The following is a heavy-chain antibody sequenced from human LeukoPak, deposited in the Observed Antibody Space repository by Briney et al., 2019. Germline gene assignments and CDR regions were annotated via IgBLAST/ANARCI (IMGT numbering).Heavy chain of an antibody. Sequence: ASVKVSCKASGYTFTSYGISWVRQAPGQGLEWMGWISAYNGNTNYAQKLQGRVTMTTDTSTSTAYMELRSLRSDDTAVYYCARDPMVRGVIGAFDIWGQGTMVTVSS. J-gene: IGHJ3*02. CDR3: ARDPMVRGVIGAFDI. CDR1: GYTFTSYG. CDR2: ISAYNGNT. D-gene: IGHD3-10*01. V-gene: IGHV1-18*01.